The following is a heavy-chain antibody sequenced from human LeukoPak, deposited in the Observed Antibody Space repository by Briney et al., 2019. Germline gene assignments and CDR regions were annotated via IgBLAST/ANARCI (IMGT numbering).Heavy chain of an antibody. J-gene: IGHJ4*02. V-gene: IGHV4-39*01. Sequence: SQTLSLTCTVSGDSISSSNSYWGWIRQPPGKGLEWIGSIYYSGNTYYNASLKSQVSISIDTSKNRFSLKLTSVTAADTAVYYCARQTGSGLFILPGGQGTLVTVSS. CDR1: GDSISSSNSY. D-gene: IGHD3/OR15-3a*01. CDR2: IYYSGNT. CDR3: ARQTGSGLFILP.